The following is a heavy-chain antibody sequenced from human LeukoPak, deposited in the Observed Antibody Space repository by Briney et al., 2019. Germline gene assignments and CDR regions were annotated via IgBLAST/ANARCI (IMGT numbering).Heavy chain of an antibody. CDR3: ARLRVGHDYVDY. D-gene: IGHD1-26*01. CDR1: GGSFSGYY. CDR2: IHSSGST. J-gene: IGHJ4*02. V-gene: IGHV4-34*01. Sequence: PSETLSLTCAVYGGSFSGYYWGWIRQPPGKGLEWIGIIHSSGSTHYNPSLKSRVTISVDRSKNQSSLKLSAVTAAATAVYYCARLRVGHDYVDYWGQGTLVTVSS.